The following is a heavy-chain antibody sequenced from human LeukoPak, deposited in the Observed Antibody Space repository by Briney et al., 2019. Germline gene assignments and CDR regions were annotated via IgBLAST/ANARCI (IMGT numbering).Heavy chain of an antibody. CDR3: ARDRAVYSDSRGYYPDAFDI. CDR1: GFTFSSYN. Sequence: GGSLRLSCAASGFTFSSYNMNWVRQAPGKGLEWGSSISSRSNYIYLADSLKGRFTISRDNAKNSLYLQMYSLRAEDTAMYYCARDRAVYSDSRGYYPDAFDIWGQGTMVTVSS. V-gene: IGHV3-21*01. CDR2: ISSRSNYI. D-gene: IGHD3-22*01. J-gene: IGHJ3*02.